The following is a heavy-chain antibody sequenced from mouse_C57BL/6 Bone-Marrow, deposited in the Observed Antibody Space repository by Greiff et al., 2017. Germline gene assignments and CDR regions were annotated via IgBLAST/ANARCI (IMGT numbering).Heavy chain of an antibody. Sequence: EVTVVESGGGLVKPGGSLKLSCAASGFTFSSYTMSWVRQTPEKRLEWVATISGGGGNTYYPDSVKGRFTISRDNAKNTLYLQMSSLRSEDTALYYCASAYYSNYDPTWFAYWGQGTLVTVSA. V-gene: IGHV5-9*01. CDR2: ISGGGGNT. D-gene: IGHD2-5*01. CDR1: GFTFSSYT. CDR3: ASAYYSNYDPTWFAY. J-gene: IGHJ3*01.